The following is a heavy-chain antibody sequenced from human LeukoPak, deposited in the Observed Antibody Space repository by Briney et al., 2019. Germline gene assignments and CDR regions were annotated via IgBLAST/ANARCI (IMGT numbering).Heavy chain of an antibody. CDR2: ISSSSDYI. V-gene: IGHV3-21*01. CDR3: ASSLTMIRGALYYFDY. CDR1: GFTFSSSG. Sequence: GGSLRLSCAASGFTFSSSGMNWVRQAPGKGLEWVSSISSSSDYIYYADLVKGRFTISRDNAKNSLYLQMNSLRAEDTAVYYCASSLTMIRGALYYFDYWSQGTWVTVSS. J-gene: IGHJ4*02. D-gene: IGHD3-10*01.